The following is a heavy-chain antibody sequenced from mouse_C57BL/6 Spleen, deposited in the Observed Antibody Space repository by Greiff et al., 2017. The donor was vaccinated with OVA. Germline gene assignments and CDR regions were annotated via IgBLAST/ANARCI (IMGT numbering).Heavy chain of an antibody. Sequence: QVQLKESGPGLVQPSQSLSITCTVSGFSLTSYGVHWVRQSPGKGLEWLGVIWSGGSTDYNAAFISRLSISKDNSKSQVFFKMNSLQADDTAIYYWARNYDGYYWYRDVWGTGTTGTVSS. CDR1: GFSLTSYG. D-gene: IGHD2-3*01. CDR3: ARNYDGYYWYRDV. J-gene: IGHJ1*03. CDR2: IWSGGST. V-gene: IGHV2-2*01.